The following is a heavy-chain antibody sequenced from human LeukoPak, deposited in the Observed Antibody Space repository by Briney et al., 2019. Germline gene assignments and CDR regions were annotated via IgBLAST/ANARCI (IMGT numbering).Heavy chain of an antibody. CDR3: ARGGYTTGGYWYLDL. CDR1: GGSISTYY. CDR2: IYYRGST. V-gene: IGHV4-59*01. J-gene: IGHJ2*01. D-gene: IGHD4-17*01. Sequence: SETLSLTCTVSGGSISTYYWSWLRQPPGKGLEWIGYIYYRGSTNYNPSLKSRVTILVDTSKNQFSLKLSSVTAADTAVYYCARGGYTTGGYWYLDLWGRGTLVTVSS.